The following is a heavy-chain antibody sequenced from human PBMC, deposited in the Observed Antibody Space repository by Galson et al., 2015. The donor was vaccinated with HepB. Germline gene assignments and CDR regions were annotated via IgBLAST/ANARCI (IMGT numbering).Heavy chain of an antibody. CDR3: AAGTTVTKRH. D-gene: IGHD4-17*01. V-gene: IGHV1-58*01. CDR2: IVVGSGNT. Sequence: SVKVSCKASRFTFTSSAVQWVRQTRGQRLGWIGWIVVGSGNTNYAQKFQKRVTITRDMSTSTAYMELSSLRSEDTAVYYCAAGTTVTKRHWGQGTLVTVSS. J-gene: IGHJ4*02. CDR1: RFTFTSSA.